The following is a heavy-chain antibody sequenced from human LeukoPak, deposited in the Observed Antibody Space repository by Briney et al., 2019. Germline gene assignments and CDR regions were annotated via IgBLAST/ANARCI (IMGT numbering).Heavy chain of an antibody. D-gene: IGHD3-10*01. CDR2: IYYSGIT. CDR3: ARSERGLLWFGDPGHADYFQH. J-gene: IGHJ1*01. CDR1: GGSISSYY. V-gene: IGHV4-59*01. Sequence: KPSETLSLTCTVSGGSISSYYWSWIRQPPGKGLGGIGYIYYSGITNYNPSLKGRVTISVDTSKHQFSLKLSSVTAADTAVYYCARSERGLLWFGDPGHADYFQHWGQGTLVTVSS.